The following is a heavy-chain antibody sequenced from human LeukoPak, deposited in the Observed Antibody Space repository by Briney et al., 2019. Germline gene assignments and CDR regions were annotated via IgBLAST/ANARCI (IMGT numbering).Heavy chain of an antibody. CDR2: INAGNGNT. Sequence: ASVKVSCKASGYTFTSYAMHWVRQAPGQRLEWMGWINAGNGNTKYSQNFQGRVTITRDTSASTAYMELSSLRSEDTAVYYCARGTWFGESLSHFDYWGQGTLVTVSS. J-gene: IGHJ4*02. D-gene: IGHD3-10*01. V-gene: IGHV1-3*01. CDR3: ARGTWFGESLSHFDY. CDR1: GYTFTSYA.